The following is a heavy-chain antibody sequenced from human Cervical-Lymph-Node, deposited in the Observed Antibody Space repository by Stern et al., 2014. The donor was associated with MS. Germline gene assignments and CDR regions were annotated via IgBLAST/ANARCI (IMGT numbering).Heavy chain of an antibody. CDR1: GCTFTGYY. V-gene: IGHV1-2*06. CDR3: ARDSLGIAARRGDY. J-gene: IGHJ4*02. D-gene: IGHD6-6*01. CDR2: INPNSGGT. Sequence: QVQLVQSGAEVKKPGASVKVSCKASGCTFTGYYMHWVRQAPGQGLEWMGRINPNSGGTNYAQKFQGRVTMTRDTSISTAYMELSRLRSDDTAVYYCARDSLGIAARRGDYWGQGTLVTVSS.